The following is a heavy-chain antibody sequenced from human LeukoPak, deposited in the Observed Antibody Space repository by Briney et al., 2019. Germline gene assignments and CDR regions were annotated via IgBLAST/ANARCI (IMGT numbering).Heavy chain of an antibody. V-gene: IGHV4-38-2*02. CDR1: GYSISSGFY. CDR3: ARARDGYNYEPY. CDR2: VYHGGSS. D-gene: IGHD5-24*01. Sequence: SETLSLTCTVSGYSISSGFYWGWIRQPPGKGLEWIGNVYHGGSSYYNPSLKSRVTISVDTSKNQFSLKLSSVTAADTAVYYCARARDGYNYEPYWGQGTLVTVSS. J-gene: IGHJ4*02.